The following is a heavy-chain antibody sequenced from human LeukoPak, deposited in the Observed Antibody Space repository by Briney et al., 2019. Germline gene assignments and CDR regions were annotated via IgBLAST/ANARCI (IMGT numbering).Heavy chain of an antibody. J-gene: IGHJ5*02. Sequence: SVKVSCKASGYTFTSYGISWVRQAPGQGLEWMGGIIPIFGTANYAQKFQGRVTITADESTSTAYMELSSLRSEDTAVYYCARDNYGGNSGWFDPWGQGTLVTVSS. CDR1: GYTFTSYG. CDR2: IIPIFGTA. CDR3: ARDNYGGNSGWFDP. V-gene: IGHV1-69*13. D-gene: IGHD4-23*01.